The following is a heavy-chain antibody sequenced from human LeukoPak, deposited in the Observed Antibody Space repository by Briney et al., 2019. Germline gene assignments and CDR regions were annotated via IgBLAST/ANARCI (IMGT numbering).Heavy chain of an antibody. CDR1: GFTFSSYS. CDR2: ISSSSSYI. D-gene: IGHD3-3*01. V-gene: IGHV3-21*01. CDR3: ARDGLGVEWLLRENDAFDI. J-gene: IGHJ3*02. Sequence: KPGRSLRLSCAASGFTFSSYSMNWVRQAPGKGLEWVSSISSSSSYIYYADSVKGRFTISRDNAKNSLYLQMNSLRAEDTAVYYCARDGLGVEWLLRENDAFDIWGQGTMVTVSS.